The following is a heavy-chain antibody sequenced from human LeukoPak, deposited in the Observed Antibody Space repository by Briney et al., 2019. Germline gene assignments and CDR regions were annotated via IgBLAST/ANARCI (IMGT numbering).Heavy chain of an antibody. D-gene: IGHD1-14*01. CDR1: GFTFSSYG. CDR2: ISSGGRT. V-gene: IGHV3-23*02. J-gene: IGHJ4*02. CDR3: TTELDVRPNHY. Sequence: GGSLRLSCVASGFTFSSYGSSWVRQAPGNGLEWVSGISSGGRTYYGDSVKGRFTISRDNSKNTVYLQMNSLRAEDTAVYYCTTELDVRPNHYWGQGTLVTVSS.